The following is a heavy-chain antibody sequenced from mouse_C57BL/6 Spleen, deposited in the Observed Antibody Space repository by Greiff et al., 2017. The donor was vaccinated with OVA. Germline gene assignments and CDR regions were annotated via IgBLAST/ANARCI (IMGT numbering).Heavy chain of an antibody. D-gene: IGHD1-1*01. CDR1: GFTFTDYY. CDR2: IRNKANGYTT. V-gene: IGHV7-3*01. CDR3: ARYMDYGSSLGFAY. J-gene: IGHJ3*01. Sequence: MLVESGGGLVQPGGSLSLSCPASGFTFTDYYMSWVHQPPGKALEWLGFIRNKANGYTTEYSASVKGRFTISRDNSQSIPYLQMNALRAGDSATYYCARYMDYGSSLGFAYWGQGTLVTVSA.